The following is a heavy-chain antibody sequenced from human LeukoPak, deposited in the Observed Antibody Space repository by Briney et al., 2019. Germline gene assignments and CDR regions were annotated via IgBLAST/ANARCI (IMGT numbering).Heavy chain of an antibody. J-gene: IGHJ4*02. Sequence: GGSLRLSCAASGFTFSSYAMSWVRQAPGKGLEWVSAISGSGGSTYYADSVKGRFTISRDNSKNTLYLQMNSLRAEDTAVYYCAKSKGATTVTRSDCWGQGTLVTVSS. CDR3: AKSKGATTVTRSDC. CDR1: GFTFSSYA. CDR2: ISGSGGST. D-gene: IGHD4-17*01. V-gene: IGHV3-23*01.